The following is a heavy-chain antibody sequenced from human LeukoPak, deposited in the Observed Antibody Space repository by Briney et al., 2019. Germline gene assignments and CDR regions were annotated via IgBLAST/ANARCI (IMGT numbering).Heavy chain of an antibody. Sequence: SVKVSCKASGGTFSSYAISWVRQAPGQGLEWMGRIIPILGIANYAQKFQGRVTITADKSTGTAYMELSSPRSEDTAVYYCASDMKGYYVWGSYRHDAFDIWGQGTMVTVSS. J-gene: IGHJ3*02. CDR2: IIPILGIA. CDR3: ASDMKGYYVWGSYRHDAFDI. V-gene: IGHV1-69*04. CDR1: GGTFSSYA. D-gene: IGHD3-16*02.